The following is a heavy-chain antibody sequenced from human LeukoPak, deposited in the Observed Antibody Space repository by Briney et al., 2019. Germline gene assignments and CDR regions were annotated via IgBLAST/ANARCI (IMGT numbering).Heavy chain of an antibody. J-gene: IGHJ4*02. D-gene: IGHD2-2*01. Sequence: GGSLRLSCAASGFTFSSYGMHWVRQAPGKGLEWVAFIRYDGSNKYYADSVKGRFTISRDNSKNTLYLQMNSLRAEDTAVYYCAKDDVVVPAATLDYWGQGTLVTVSS. CDR1: GFTFSSYG. V-gene: IGHV3-30*02. CDR3: AKDDVVVPAATLDY. CDR2: IRYDGSNK.